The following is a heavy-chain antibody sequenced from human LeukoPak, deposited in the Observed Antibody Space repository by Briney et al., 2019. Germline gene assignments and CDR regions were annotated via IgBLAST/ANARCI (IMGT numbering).Heavy chain of an antibody. CDR3: ARDGIAAKEYSQH. CDR2: ISSSSSYI. J-gene: IGHJ1*01. D-gene: IGHD6-13*01. Sequence: GGSLRLSCAASGFTFSSYSMNWVRQAPGKGLEWVSSISSSSSYIYYADSVKGRFTISRDNAKNSLYLQMNSLRAEDTAVYYCARDGIAAKEYSQHWGQGTLVTVSS. V-gene: IGHV3-21*01. CDR1: GFTFSSYS.